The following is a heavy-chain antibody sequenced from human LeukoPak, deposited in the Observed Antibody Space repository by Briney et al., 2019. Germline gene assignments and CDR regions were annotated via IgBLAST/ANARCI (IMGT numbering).Heavy chain of an antibody. CDR3: ARPNHGYSSEDAFDI. Sequence: HGESLKISCKGSGYSFTSYWIGWVRQMPGKGLEWMGIIYPGDSDTRYSPSFQGQVTISADKSISTAYLQWSSLKASDTAMYYCARPNHGYSSEDAFDIWGQGTMVTVSS. D-gene: IGHD6-19*01. J-gene: IGHJ3*02. V-gene: IGHV5-51*01. CDR2: IYPGDSDT. CDR1: GYSFTSYW.